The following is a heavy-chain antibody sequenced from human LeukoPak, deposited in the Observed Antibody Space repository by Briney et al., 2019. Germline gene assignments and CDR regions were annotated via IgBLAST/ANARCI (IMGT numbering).Heavy chain of an antibody. Sequence: GESLKISCQVSGFSFTNYWIGWVRQMPGKGLESMGIIYPADSDTAYSPSFQGQVTISADKSISTAYLQWSSLKASDTAMYYCARPCFVGGTARYCYWGQGTLVTVSS. CDR1: GFSFTNYW. V-gene: IGHV5-51*01. CDR2: IYPADSDT. CDR3: ARPCFVGGTARYCY. J-gene: IGHJ4*02. D-gene: IGHD1-26*01.